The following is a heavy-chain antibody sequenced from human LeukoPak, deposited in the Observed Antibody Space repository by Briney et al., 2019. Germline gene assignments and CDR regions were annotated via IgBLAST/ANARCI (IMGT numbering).Heavy chain of an antibody. CDR3: ARSAAAGTFPFDY. CDR2: ISSSGSTI. V-gene: IGHV3-11*01. J-gene: IGHJ4*02. D-gene: IGHD6-13*01. Sequence: GGSLRLSCAASGFTSSDYYMSWIRQAPGKGLEWVSYISSSGSTIYYADSVKGRFTISRDNAKNSLYLQMNSLRAEDTAVYYCARSAAAGTFPFDYWGQGTLVTVSS. CDR1: GFTSSDYY.